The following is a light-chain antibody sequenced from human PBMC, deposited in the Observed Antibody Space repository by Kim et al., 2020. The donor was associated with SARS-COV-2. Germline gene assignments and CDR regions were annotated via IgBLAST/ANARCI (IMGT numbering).Light chain of an antibody. CDR2: ATN. V-gene: IGLV3-19*01. Sequence: YYANWFQQKPGHAPILVVSATNNRPSGIPGRFSGSISGDTVSLTITGAQADDEADYYCNSRDSSGYHVVFGGGTQLTVL. CDR1: YY. J-gene: IGLJ2*01. CDR3: NSRDSSGYHVV.